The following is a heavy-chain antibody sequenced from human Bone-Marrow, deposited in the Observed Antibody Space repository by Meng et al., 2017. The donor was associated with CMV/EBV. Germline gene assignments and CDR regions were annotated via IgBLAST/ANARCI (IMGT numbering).Heavy chain of an antibody. CDR2: IIPILGIA. CDR3: ARDVLLWFGESPPQNYGMDV. V-gene: IGHV1-69*10. Sequence: SVKVSCKASGGTFSSYAISWVRQAPGQGLEWMGGIIPILGIANYAQKFQGRVTITADKSTSTAYMELSSLRSEDTAVYYCARDVLLWFGESPPQNYGMDVWGQGTTVTVPS. CDR1: GGTFSSYA. D-gene: IGHD3-10*01. J-gene: IGHJ6*02.